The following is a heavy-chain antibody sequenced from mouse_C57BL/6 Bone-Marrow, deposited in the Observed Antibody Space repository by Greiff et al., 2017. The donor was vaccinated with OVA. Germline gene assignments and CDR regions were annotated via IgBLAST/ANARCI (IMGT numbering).Heavy chain of an antibody. Sequence: VQLQQSGAELARPGASVKLSCKASGYTFTSYGISWVKQRTGQGLEWIGEIYPRSGNTYYNEKFKGKATLTADKSSSTAYMELRSLTSEDSAVYFCARRLRRPAWFAYWGQGTLVTVSA. D-gene: IGHD1-2*01. CDR2: IYPRSGNT. CDR1: GYTFTSYG. CDR3: ARRLRRPAWFAY. V-gene: IGHV1-81*01. J-gene: IGHJ3*01.